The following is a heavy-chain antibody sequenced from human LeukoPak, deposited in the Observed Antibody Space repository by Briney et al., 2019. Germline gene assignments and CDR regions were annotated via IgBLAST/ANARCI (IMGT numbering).Heavy chain of an antibody. D-gene: IGHD3-22*01. CDR3: AKGIVYYDSSGYYFDY. CDR1: GFTFSSYA. CDR2: ISGSGGST. V-gene: IGHV3-23*01. J-gene: IGHJ4*02. Sequence: GGSLRLSCAASGFTFSSYAMSWVRQAPGKGLEWVSAISGSGGSTYYADSVKGRFTISRDNSKNTLYLQMNSLRAEDTAVYYCAKGIVYYDSSGYYFDYWGQGTLVTVSS.